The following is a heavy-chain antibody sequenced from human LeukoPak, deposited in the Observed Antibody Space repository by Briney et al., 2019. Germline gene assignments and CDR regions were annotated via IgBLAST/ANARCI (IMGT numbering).Heavy chain of an antibody. CDR1: GYSISSGYY. Sequence: SETLSLTCAVSGYSISSGYYWGWIRQPPGKGLEWIGSIYHSGSTYYNPSLKSRVTISVDTSKNQFSLKLSSVTAADTAVYYCARGAITMVRAWRLDYYYYYMDVWGKGTTVTVSS. J-gene: IGHJ6*03. D-gene: IGHD3-10*01. V-gene: IGHV4-38-2*01. CDR3: ARGAITMVRAWRLDYYYYYMDV. CDR2: IYHSGST.